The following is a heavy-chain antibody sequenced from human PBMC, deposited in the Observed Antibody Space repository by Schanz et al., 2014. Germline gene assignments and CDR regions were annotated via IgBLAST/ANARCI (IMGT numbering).Heavy chain of an antibody. CDR2: ISGGGGTT. Sequence: EVHLLESGGGLVPPGGSLRLSCAASGFNFSDYAMCWVRQAPGKGLEWVSAISGGGGTTYYTDSVKGRFTISRDNSKSTLYLQMNSLRAEDTAVYYCAKDGPGGSGCYSADGGMDVWGQGTTVTVSS. D-gene: IGHD3-10*01. V-gene: IGHV3-23*01. CDR3: AKDGPGGSGCYSADGGMDV. J-gene: IGHJ6*02. CDR1: GFNFSDYA.